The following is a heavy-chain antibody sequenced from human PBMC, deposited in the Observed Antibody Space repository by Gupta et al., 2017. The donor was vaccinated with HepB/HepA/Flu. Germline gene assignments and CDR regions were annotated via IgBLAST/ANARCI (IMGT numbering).Heavy chain of an antibody. CDR1: GFTFSSYG. CDR3: ARGYCSSTSCYYMDV. V-gene: IGHV3-33*01. D-gene: IGHD2-2*01. Sequence: QVQLVESGGGVVQPGRSLRLSCAASGFTFSSYGMHWVRQAPGKGVEWVAVIWYDGSNKYYADSVKGRFTISRDNSKNTLYLQMNSLRAEDTAVYYCARGYCSSTSCYYMDVWGKGTTVTVSS. J-gene: IGHJ6*03. CDR2: IWYDGSNK.